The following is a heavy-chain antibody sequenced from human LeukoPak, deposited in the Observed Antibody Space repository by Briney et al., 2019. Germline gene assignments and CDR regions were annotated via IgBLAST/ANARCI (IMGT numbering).Heavy chain of an antibody. V-gene: IGHV1-18*01. D-gene: IGHD3-22*01. CDR2: ISAYNGNT. CDR3: ARDYEGYYDSSGYPPPGY. Sequence: VASVKVSCKASRYTFTSYGISWVRQAPGQGLDWMGWISAYNGNTNYAQKLQGRVTMTTDTSTSTAYMELRSLRSDDTAVYYCARDYEGYYDSSGYPPPGYWGQGTLVTVSS. J-gene: IGHJ4*02. CDR1: RYTFTSYG.